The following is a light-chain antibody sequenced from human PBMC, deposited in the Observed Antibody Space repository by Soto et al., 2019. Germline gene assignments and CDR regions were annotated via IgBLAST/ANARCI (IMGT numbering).Light chain of an antibody. CDR2: GAS. CDR3: QQRSNWFLT. CDR1: QSVSSN. V-gene: IGKV3-15*01. J-gene: IGKJ4*01. Sequence: EIVMTQSPATLSVSPGERATLSCGASQSVSSNLAWYQQKPGQAPRLLIYGASTRATGIPARFSGSGSGTDFTLTISSLEPEDFAVYYCQQRSNWFLTFGGGTKVDI.